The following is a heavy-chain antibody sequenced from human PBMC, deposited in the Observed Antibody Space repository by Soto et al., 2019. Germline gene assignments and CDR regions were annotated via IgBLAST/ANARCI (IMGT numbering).Heavy chain of an antibody. J-gene: IGHJ6*03. CDR1: GGSFGGYY. CDR2: INHSGST. V-gene: IGHV4-34*01. CDR3: ARGGGGNMVRGVTPDNYYYYYMDV. Sequence: SETLSLTCAVYGGSFGGYYWSWIRQPPGKGLEWIGEINHSGSTNYNPSLKSRVTISVDTSKNQFSLKLSSVTAADTAVYYCARGGGGNMVRGVTPDNYYYYYMDVWGKGTTVTVSS. D-gene: IGHD3-10*01.